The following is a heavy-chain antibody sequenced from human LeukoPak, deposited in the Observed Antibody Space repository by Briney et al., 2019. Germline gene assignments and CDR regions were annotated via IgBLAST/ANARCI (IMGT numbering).Heavy chain of an antibody. CDR2: IWYDGSNK. CDR1: GFTFSSCG. CDR3: AKDPSRDGYNTGDY. J-gene: IGHJ4*02. Sequence: GGSLRLSCAASGFTFSSCGMHWVRQAPGKGLEWVAVIWYDGSNKYYADSVKGRFTISRDNSKNTLYLQMNSLRAEDTAVYYCAKDPSRDGYNTGDYWGQGTLVTVSS. D-gene: IGHD5-24*01. V-gene: IGHV3-33*06.